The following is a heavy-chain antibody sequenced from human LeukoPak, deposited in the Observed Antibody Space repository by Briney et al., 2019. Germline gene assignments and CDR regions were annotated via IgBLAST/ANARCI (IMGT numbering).Heavy chain of an antibody. CDR1: GFRFDDYA. Sequence: SLRLSCAASGFRFDDYAMHWVRQASGKGLEWVSGISWNSGNIGYADSVKGRYTISRDNAKNSLYLQMNSPRAEDMALYYCAKGSYSYGPSPIGSWGEGTLVTVPS. CDR2: ISWNSGNI. CDR3: AKGSYSYGPSPIGS. J-gene: IGHJ4*02. D-gene: IGHD5-18*01. V-gene: IGHV3-9*03.